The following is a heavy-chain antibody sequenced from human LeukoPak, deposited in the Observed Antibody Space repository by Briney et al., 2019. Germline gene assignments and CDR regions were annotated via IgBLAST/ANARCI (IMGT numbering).Heavy chain of an antibody. D-gene: IGHD3-22*01. Sequence: ASVKVSCKASGYTFTSCYMHWVRQAPGQGLEWMGIINPSGGSTSYAQKFQGRVTMTRDTSTSTVYMELSSLRSEDTAVYYCARERYYDSSGYYYYYYYMDVWGKGTTVTVSS. J-gene: IGHJ6*03. V-gene: IGHV1-46*03. CDR3: ARERYYDSSGYYYYYYYMDV. CDR1: GYTFTSCY. CDR2: INPSGGST.